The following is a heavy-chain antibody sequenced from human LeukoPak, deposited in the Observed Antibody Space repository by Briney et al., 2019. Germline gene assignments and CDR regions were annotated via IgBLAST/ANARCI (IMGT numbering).Heavy chain of an antibody. Sequence: GGSLRLSCATSGFTFSNFWMSWVRQAPGRGLEWVANIHPEGNGKYHVESVKGRFTISRDNARNLLFLQMNGLRVEDTAVYYCARGDDFSGDHWGQGTLVTVSS. CDR2: IHPEGNGK. CDR1: GFTFSNFW. J-gene: IGHJ4*02. V-gene: IGHV3-7*04. CDR3: ARGDDFSGDH. D-gene: IGHD1-1*01.